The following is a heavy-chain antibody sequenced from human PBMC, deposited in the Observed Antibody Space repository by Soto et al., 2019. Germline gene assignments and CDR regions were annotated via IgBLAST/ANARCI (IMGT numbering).Heavy chain of an antibody. CDR2: IYYSGST. Sequence: SETLSLTCTVSGGSISSSSYYWGWIRQPPGKGLEWIGSIYYSGSTYYNPSLKSRVTISVDTSKNQFSLKLSSVTAADTAVYYCARLPYYYDSSGYYSPEYYFDYWGQGTLVTVS. J-gene: IGHJ4*02. V-gene: IGHV4-39*01. CDR1: GGSISSSSYY. CDR3: ARLPYYYDSSGYYSPEYYFDY. D-gene: IGHD3-22*01.